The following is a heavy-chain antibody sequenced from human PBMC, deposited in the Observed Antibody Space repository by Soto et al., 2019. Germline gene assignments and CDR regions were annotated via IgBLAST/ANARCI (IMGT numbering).Heavy chain of an antibody. D-gene: IGHD3-22*01. CDR3: AAIGGGIVVVDCYGYGMDV. CDR2: IVVGSGNT. CDR1: GFTFTSSA. Sequence: QMQLVQSGPEVKKPGTSVKVSCKASGFTFTSSAVQWVRQARGQRLEWIGWIVVGSGNTNYAQKFQERVTITRDMSTSTAYMELSSLRAEDTAVYYCAAIGGGIVVVDCYGYGMDVWGQGTTVTVSS. V-gene: IGHV1-58*01. J-gene: IGHJ6*02.